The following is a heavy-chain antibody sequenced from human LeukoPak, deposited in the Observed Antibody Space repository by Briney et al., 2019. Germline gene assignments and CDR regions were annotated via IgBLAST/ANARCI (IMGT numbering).Heavy chain of an antibody. Sequence: PGRSLRLSCAASGFTFDDYAMHWVRQAPGKGLEWVSGTSWNSGRIGYADSVKGRFTISRDNAKNSLYLQMNSLRAEDTALYYCAKARISWYGMDVWGQGTTVTVSS. V-gene: IGHV3-9*01. CDR1: GFTFDDYA. CDR2: TSWNSGRI. D-gene: IGHD2-15*01. J-gene: IGHJ6*02. CDR3: AKARISWYGMDV.